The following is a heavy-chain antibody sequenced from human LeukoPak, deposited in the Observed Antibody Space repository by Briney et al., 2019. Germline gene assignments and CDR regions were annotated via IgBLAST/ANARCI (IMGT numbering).Heavy chain of an antibody. Sequence: PSETLSLTCTVSGGSIGSHYWSWIRQSPGKGLEWIGFMYNSGSTKYNPSLQSRVTISVDTSKNQFSLKLSSVTAADTAVYYCARYCSGGNCYNWFDPWGQGTLVTVSS. CDR3: ARYCSGGNCYNWFDP. CDR1: GGSIGSHY. V-gene: IGHV4-59*11. CDR2: MYNSGST. D-gene: IGHD2-15*01. J-gene: IGHJ5*02.